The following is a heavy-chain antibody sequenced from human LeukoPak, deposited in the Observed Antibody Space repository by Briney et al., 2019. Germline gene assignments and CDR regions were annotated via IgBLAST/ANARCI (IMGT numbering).Heavy chain of an antibody. Sequence: GGSLRLSCAASGFTFSNYWMSWVRQAPGKGLEWVANIKEDGSEKYYMDSVKGRFTISRDNAKNSLYLQMNSLRAEDTALYYCARGGGFGYDFWSGQGSYYFDYWGQGTLVIVSS. D-gene: IGHD3-3*01. CDR1: GFTFSNYW. CDR3: ARGGGFGYDFWSGQGSYYFDY. J-gene: IGHJ4*02. V-gene: IGHV3-7*01. CDR2: IKEDGSEK.